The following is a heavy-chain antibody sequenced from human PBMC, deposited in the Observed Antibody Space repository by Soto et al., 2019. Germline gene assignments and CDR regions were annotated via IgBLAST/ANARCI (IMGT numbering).Heavy chain of an antibody. CDR1: GFTFSSYA. CDR2: ISGSGGST. D-gene: IGHD2-2*01. Sequence: EVQLLESGGGLVQPGGSLRLSCAASGFTFSSYAMSWVRQAPGKGREWDSAISGSGGSTYYADSVKGRFTISRDNSKNTLYLQMNSLRAEDTAVYYCAFLGYCSSTSCPGGYWGQGTLVTVSS. J-gene: IGHJ4*02. CDR3: AFLGYCSSTSCPGGY. V-gene: IGHV3-23*01.